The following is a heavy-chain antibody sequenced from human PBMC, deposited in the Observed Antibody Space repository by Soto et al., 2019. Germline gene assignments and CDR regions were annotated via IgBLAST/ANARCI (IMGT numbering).Heavy chain of an antibody. Sequence: QVQLVQSGAEVKKPGSSVKVSCKASGGTFSSFTISWVRQAPGQGLEWMGGIIPIYGTADYAQKFQGRVTITADASTRTGYMELSSMRSEDTAVYYCAKDRRADWESYYYCAMDVWGQGTTVTVSS. V-gene: IGHV1-69*01. J-gene: IGHJ6*02. CDR1: GGTFSSFT. CDR3: AKDRRADWESYYYCAMDV. D-gene: IGHD1-26*01. CDR2: IIPIYGTA.